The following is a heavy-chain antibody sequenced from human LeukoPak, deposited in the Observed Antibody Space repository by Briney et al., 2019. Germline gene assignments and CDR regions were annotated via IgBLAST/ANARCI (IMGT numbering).Heavy chain of an antibody. D-gene: IGHD1-26*01. CDR2: IRYDGSNK. Sequence: GGSLRLSWAASGFTFSSYGMHWVRQAPGKGLEWVAFIRYDGSNKYYADSVKGRFTISRDNSKNTLYLQMNSLRAEDTAVYYCAKGDQWELPFDYWGQGTLVTVSS. V-gene: IGHV3-30*02. CDR1: GFTFSSYG. CDR3: AKGDQWELPFDY. J-gene: IGHJ4*02.